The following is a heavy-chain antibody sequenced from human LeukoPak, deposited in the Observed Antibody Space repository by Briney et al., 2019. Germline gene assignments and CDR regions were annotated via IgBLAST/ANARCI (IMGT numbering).Heavy chain of an antibody. CDR1: GGSFSGYY. CDR2: INHSGST. Sequence: SETLSLTCAVYGGSFSGYYWSWIRQPPGKGLEWIGEINHSGSTNYIPSLESRVTISVDKSKNQFSLRLSSVTAADTAVYYCARTARELLYYYYMDVRGKGTTVTVSS. CDR3: ARTARELLYYYYMDV. D-gene: IGHD4-23*01. V-gene: IGHV4-34*01. J-gene: IGHJ6*03.